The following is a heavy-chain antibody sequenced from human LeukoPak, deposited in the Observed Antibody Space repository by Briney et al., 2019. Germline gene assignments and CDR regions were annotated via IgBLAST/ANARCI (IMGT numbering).Heavy chain of an antibody. CDR1: GGSISSGSYY. CDR2: IYTSGST. Sequence: PSETLSLTCTVSGGSISSGSYYWSWIRQPAGKGLEWIGRIYTSGSTNYNPSLKSRVTISVDTSKNQFSLKLSSVTAADTAVYYCARTFYGSGGYYFDYWGQGTLVTVSS. CDR3: ARTFYGSGGYYFDY. D-gene: IGHD3-10*01. V-gene: IGHV4-61*02. J-gene: IGHJ4*02.